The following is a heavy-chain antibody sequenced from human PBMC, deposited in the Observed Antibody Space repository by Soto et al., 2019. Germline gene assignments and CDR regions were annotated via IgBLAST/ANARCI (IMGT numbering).Heavy chain of an antibody. CDR1: GYSFSTHW. V-gene: IGHV5-51*01. Sequence: GEYLKISCKGSGYSFSTHWIGWVRQMPGKGLEWMGIIFPADSDTTDSPSFQGQVTISADKSINTAYLQWSSLKASDTAMYYCARPYGHSFDYWGQGTLVTVSS. CDR2: IFPADSDT. D-gene: IGHD3-10*01. J-gene: IGHJ4*02. CDR3: ARPYGHSFDY.